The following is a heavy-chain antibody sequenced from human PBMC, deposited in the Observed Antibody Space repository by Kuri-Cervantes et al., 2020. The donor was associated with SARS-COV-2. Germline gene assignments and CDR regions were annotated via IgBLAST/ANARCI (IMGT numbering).Heavy chain of an antibody. V-gene: IGHV3-21*01. CDR1: GFTFSNYS. Sequence: GESLKISCAASGFTFSNYSMNWVRQAPGKGLEWVSSISDSSGYIYYADSVKGRFTISRDNAKNSLYLQMNSLRAEDTAVYYCARIAGDPYYFDYWGQGTLVTVSS. J-gene: IGHJ4*02. CDR2: ISDSSGYI. CDR3: ARIAGDPYYFDY. D-gene: IGHD7-27*01.